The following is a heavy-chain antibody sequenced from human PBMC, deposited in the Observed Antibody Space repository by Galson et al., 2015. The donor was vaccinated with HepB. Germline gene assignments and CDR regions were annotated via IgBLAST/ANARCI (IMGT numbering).Heavy chain of an antibody. D-gene: IGHD5-12*01. CDR3: VRDRGSGFGGNDVPSFDY. CDR2: ISSDSTTI. J-gene: IGHJ4*02. CDR1: GFRLTDYA. Sequence: SLRLSCAASGFRLTDYAMNWVRRAPGKGLEWAAYISSDSTTIHYVDSVKGRFTISRDNAKNSVFLQMNSLRGEDTAVYYCVRDRGSGFGGNDVPSFDYWGRGSLVTVSP. V-gene: IGHV3-48*01.